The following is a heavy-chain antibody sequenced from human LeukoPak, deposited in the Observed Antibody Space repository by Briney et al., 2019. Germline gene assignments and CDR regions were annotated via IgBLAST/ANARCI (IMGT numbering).Heavy chain of an antibody. D-gene: IGHD2-2*01. V-gene: IGHV5-51*01. J-gene: IGHJ4*02. CDR3: ARLGGYCSSTSCYLFDY. Sequence: GESLKISCEGSGYDFTNYWIGWVRQMPGKGLEWMGMIYPGDSDTRYSPSFQGQVTISADKSISTAYLQWSSLKASDTAMYYCARLGGYCSSTSCYLFDYWGQGTLVTVSS. CDR1: GYDFTNYW. CDR2: IYPGDSDT.